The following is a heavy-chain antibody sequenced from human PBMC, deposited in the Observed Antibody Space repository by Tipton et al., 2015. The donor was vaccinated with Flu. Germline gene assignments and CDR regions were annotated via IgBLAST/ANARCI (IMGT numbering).Heavy chain of an antibody. D-gene: IGHD4-17*01. J-gene: IGHJ4*02. V-gene: IGHV3-33*01. CDR2: IWYDGSNK. Sequence: SGFTFSSYGMHWVRQAPGKGLEWVAVIWYDGSNKYYADSVKGRFTISRDNPKNTLYLQMNSLRAEDTAMYYCATDYGDYPYWGQGTLVTVSS. CDR1: GFTFSSYG. CDR3: ATDYGDYPY.